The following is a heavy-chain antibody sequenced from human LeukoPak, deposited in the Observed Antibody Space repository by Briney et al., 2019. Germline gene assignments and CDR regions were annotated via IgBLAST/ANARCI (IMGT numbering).Heavy chain of an antibody. Sequence: GGSLRLSCAASGFTFSSYGMHWVRQAPGKGLEWVAFIRYDGSNKYYADSVRGRFTISRDNAKNSLYLQMNSLRAEDTAVYYCARDRRIAVAATSDYWGQGTLVTVSS. V-gene: IGHV3-30*02. CDR3: ARDRRIAVAATSDY. CDR1: GFTFSSYG. CDR2: IRYDGSNK. D-gene: IGHD6-19*01. J-gene: IGHJ4*02.